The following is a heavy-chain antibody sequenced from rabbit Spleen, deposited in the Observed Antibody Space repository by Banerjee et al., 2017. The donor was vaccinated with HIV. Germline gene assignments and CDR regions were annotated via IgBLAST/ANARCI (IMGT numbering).Heavy chain of an antibody. D-gene: IGHD1-1*01. V-gene: IGHV1S45*01. J-gene: IGHJ4*01. CDR2: IFAGSSGSA. CDR1: GFSFSSKAV. Sequence: QEQLVESGGGLVKPGASLTLTCKASGFSFSSKAVLCWVRQAPGKGLEWIACIFAGSSGSAYYASWAKGRFTISKTSSTTVTLQMPSLTAAHTATYFCARNPHTNTPNNLWGPGTLVTVS. CDR3: ARNPHTNTPNNL.